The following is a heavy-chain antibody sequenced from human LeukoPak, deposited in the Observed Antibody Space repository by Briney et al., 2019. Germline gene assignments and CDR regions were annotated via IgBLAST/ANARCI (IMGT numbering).Heavy chain of an antibody. CDR1: GFTFSSYG. Sequence: PGGTLRLSCAASGFTFSSYGMSWVRQAPGKGLEWVSYISGYSSTIYYADSVKGRFTISRDNAKNSLYLQMDSLRAEDTAVYYCASHPIGRYWGQGTLVTVSS. D-gene: IGHD1-14*01. CDR2: ISGYSSTI. CDR3: ASHPIGRY. V-gene: IGHV3-48*01. J-gene: IGHJ4*02.